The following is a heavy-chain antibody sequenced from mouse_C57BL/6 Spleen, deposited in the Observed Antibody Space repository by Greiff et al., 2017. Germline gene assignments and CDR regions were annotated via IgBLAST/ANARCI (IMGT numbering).Heavy chain of an antibody. J-gene: IGHJ1*03. D-gene: IGHD2-3*01. CDR2: IRSKSNNYAT. V-gene: IGHV10-1*01. CDR1: GFSFNTYA. Sequence: EVKVVASGGGLVQPKGSLKLSCAASGFSFNTYAMNWVRQAPGKGLEWVARIRSKSNNYATYYADSVKDRFTISRDDSESMLYLQMNNLKTEDTAMYYCVRDGYYGNWYFDVWGTGTTVTVSS. CDR3: VRDGYYGNWYFDV.